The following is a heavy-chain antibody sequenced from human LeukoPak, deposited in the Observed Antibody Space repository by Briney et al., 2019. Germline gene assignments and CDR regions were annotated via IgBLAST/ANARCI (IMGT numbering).Heavy chain of an antibody. CDR3: ARAKDYGDYGE. D-gene: IGHD4-17*01. CDR2: IYHSGST. Sequence: SETLSLTCAVSGYSISSGYYWGWIRQPPGKGLEWTGSIYHSGSTYYNPSLKSRVTISVDTPKNQFSLKLSSVTAADTAVYYCARAKDYGDYGEWGQGTLVTVSS. V-gene: IGHV4-38-2*01. CDR1: GYSISSGYY. J-gene: IGHJ4*02.